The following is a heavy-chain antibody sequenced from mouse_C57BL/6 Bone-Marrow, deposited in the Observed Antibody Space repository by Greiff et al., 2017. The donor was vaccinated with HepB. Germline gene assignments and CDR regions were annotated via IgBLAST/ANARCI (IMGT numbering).Heavy chain of an antibody. D-gene: IGHD2-5*01. V-gene: IGHV1-55*01. CDR1: GYTFTSYW. J-gene: IGHJ4*01. Sequence: QVQLQQPGAELVKPGASVKMSCKASGYTFTSYWITWVKQRPGQGLEWIGDIYPGSGSTNYNEKFKSKATLTVDTSSSTAYMQLSSLTSEDSAVYYCARWYYSKLYYAMDYWGQGTSVTVSS. CDR2: IYPGSGST. CDR3: ARWYYSKLYYAMDY.